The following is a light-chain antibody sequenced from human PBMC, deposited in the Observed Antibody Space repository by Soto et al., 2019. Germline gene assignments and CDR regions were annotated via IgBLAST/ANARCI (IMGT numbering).Light chain of an antibody. CDR1: SSDVGGYNF. CDR2: EIS. Sequence: QSALTQPASVSGSPGQSITISCTGTSSDVGGYNFVSWYQQYPGKAPKLMIFEISKRPSEVSNRFSGSKSGNTASLTISGLQAEDEADYYCSSYTTSSTSVFGTGTKLTVL. J-gene: IGLJ1*01. CDR3: SSYTTSSTSV. V-gene: IGLV2-14*01.